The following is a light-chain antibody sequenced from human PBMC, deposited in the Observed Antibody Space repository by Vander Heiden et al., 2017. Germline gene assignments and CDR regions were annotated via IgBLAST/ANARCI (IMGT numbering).Light chain of an antibody. V-gene: IGLV2-14*01. J-gene: IGLJ3*02. CDR2: EVS. CDR3: SSYTSSSTKV. Sequence: QPALTQPASVSGSPGQSTTISCTGTSSDVGGYNYVSWYQQHPGKAPKLMMYEVSNRPSGVSNRFSGSKSGNTASLTISGLQAEDEADYYCSSYTSSSTKVFGGGTKLTVL. CDR1: SSDVGGYNY.